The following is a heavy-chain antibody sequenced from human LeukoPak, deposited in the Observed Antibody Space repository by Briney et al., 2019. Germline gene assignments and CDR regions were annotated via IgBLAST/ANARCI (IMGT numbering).Heavy chain of an antibody. CDR3: ARAFGGAHYYYYMDV. CDR2: ISAYNGNT. CDR1: GYTFTSYG. J-gene: IGHJ6*03. Sequence: GASVKVSCKASGYTFTSYGISWVRRAPGQGLEWMGWISAYNGNTNYAQKLQGRVTMTTDTSTSTAYMELRSLRSDDTAVYYCARAFGGAHYYYYMDVWGKGTTVTVSS. V-gene: IGHV1-18*01. D-gene: IGHD2-21*01.